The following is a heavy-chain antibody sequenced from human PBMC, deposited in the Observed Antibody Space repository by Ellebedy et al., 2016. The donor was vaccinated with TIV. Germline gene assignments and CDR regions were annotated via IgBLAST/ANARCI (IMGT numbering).Heavy chain of an antibody. Sequence: SGPTLVKPTQTLTLTCTFSGFSLSTSGVGVGWIRQPPGKALEWLALIYWNDDKRYSPSLKSRLTITKDTSKNQVVLTMTNMDPVDTATYYCAHRRAYYDSSGYYSPYGMDVWGQGTTVTVSS. CDR1: GFSLSTSGVG. CDR3: AHRRAYYDSSGYYSPYGMDV. CDR2: IYWNDDK. J-gene: IGHJ6*02. D-gene: IGHD3-22*01. V-gene: IGHV2-5*01.